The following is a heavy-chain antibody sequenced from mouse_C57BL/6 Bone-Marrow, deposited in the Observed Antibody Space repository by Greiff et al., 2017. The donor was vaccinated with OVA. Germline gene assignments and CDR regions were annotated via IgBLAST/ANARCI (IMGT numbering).Heavy chain of an antibody. V-gene: IGHV1-61*01. D-gene: IGHD2-1*01. CDR3: AKRGDYYGNYGGYFEV. CDR1: GYTFTSYW. CDR2: IYPSDSET. J-gene: IGHJ1*03. Sequence: QVQLQQPGAELVRPGSSVKLSCKASGYTFTSYWMDWVKQRPGQGLEWIGNIYPSDSETHYNQKFKDKATLTVDKSSSTAYMQLSSLTSEDSAVYYCAKRGDYYGNYGGYFEVWGTGTTVTVAS.